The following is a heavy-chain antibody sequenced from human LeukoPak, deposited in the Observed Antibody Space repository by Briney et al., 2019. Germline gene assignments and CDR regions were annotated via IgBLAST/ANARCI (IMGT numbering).Heavy chain of an antibody. D-gene: IGHD3-10*01. J-gene: IGHJ4*02. CDR1: GFTFSSYG. CDR3: AARRGSSFDY. Sequence: GGSLRLSCAASGFTFSSYGMHWVRQAPGKGLEWVSTIRGGDDTFYGDSVKGRFTISRDSSKNTLFLQMNSLRTEDTAVYYCAARRGSSFDYWGQGTLVTVSS. CDR2: IRGGDDT. V-gene: IGHV3-66*02.